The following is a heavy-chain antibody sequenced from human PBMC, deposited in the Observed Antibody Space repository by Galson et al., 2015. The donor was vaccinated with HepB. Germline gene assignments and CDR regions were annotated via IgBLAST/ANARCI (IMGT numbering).Heavy chain of an antibody. CDR2: ISYDGSNK. D-gene: IGHD6-13*01. Sequence: SLRLSCAASGFTFSSYAMHWVRQAPGKGLEWVAVISYDGSNKYYADSVKGRFTISRDNSKNTLYLQMNSLRAEDTAVYYCARDQNGYSSSWTPGYWGQGTLVTVSS. CDR1: GFTFSSYA. J-gene: IGHJ4*02. V-gene: IGHV3-30*04. CDR3: ARDQNGYSSSWTPGY.